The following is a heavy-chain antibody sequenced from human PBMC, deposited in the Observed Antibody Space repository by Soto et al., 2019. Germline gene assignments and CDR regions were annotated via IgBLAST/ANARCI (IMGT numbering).Heavy chain of an antibody. Sequence: SETLSLTCTVSGGSISSGGYYWSWIRQHPGKGLEWIGYIYYSGSTYYNPSLKSRVTISVDTSKNQFSLKLSSVTAADTAVYYCANIIGYCSGGSCYPEYYFDYWGQGTLVTVSS. V-gene: IGHV4-31*03. CDR3: ANIIGYCSGGSCYPEYYFDY. CDR1: GGSISSGGYY. CDR2: IYYSGST. D-gene: IGHD2-15*01. J-gene: IGHJ4*02.